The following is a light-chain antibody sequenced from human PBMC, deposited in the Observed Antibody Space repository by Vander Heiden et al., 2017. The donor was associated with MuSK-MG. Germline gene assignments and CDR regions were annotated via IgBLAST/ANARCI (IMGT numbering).Light chain of an antibody. Sequence: SYQPTQPPSASVPPGLTARITCTRDAMARKYAYWYQQRSGKAPVLVIYEDSKRPSGIPERFSGSSSGTMATLTISRAQVEDEADYYCYSTDSSGNHKVFGGGTKLTVL. J-gene: IGLJ2*01. CDR2: EDS. CDR3: YSTDSSGNHKV. V-gene: IGLV3-10*01. CDR1: AMARKY.